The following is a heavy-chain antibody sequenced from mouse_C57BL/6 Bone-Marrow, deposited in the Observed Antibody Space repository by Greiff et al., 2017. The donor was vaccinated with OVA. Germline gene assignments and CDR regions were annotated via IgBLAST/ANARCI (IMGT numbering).Heavy chain of an antibody. Sequence: DVHLVESGGGLVKPGGSLKLSCAASGFTFSSYAMSWVRQTPEKRLEWVATISDGGSYTYYPDNVKGRFTISRDNAKNNLYLQMSHLKSEDTAMYYCARDGNYDWYFDVWGTGTTVTVSS. D-gene: IGHD2-1*01. CDR3: ARDGNYDWYFDV. V-gene: IGHV5-4*01. CDR1: GFTFSSYA. CDR2: ISDGGSYT. J-gene: IGHJ1*03.